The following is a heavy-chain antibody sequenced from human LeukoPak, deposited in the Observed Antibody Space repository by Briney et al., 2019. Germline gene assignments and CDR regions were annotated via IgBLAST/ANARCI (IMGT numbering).Heavy chain of an antibody. Sequence: SETLSLTCTVSGGSISSGSYYWSWIRQPAGKGLEWIGRIYTRGSTNYNPSLKSRVTISVDTSKNQFSLKLSSVTAADTAVYYCARDDSSGWYGGLDYWGQGTLVTVSS. CDR2: IYTRGST. CDR1: GGSISSGSYY. CDR3: ARDDSSGWYGGLDY. J-gene: IGHJ4*02. D-gene: IGHD6-19*01. V-gene: IGHV4-61*02.